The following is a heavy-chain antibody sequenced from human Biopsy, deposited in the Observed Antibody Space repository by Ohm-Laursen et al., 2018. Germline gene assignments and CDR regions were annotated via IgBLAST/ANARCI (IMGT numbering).Heavy chain of an antibody. J-gene: IGHJ4*02. CDR3: AKAGRGYIDY. CDR1: GFTFGDYY. Sequence: SLRLSCTASGFTFGDYYMSWIRQAPGKGLEWPSYISGSGVTKMYADSVKGRFTVSRDNAKNTLYLQMNSLRVEDTAVYYCAKAGRGYIDYWGQGTLVTVSS. D-gene: IGHD5-18*01. CDR2: ISGSGVTK. V-gene: IGHV3-11*04.